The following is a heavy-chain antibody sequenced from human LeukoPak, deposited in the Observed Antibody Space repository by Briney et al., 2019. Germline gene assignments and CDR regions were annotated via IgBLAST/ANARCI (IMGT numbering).Heavy chain of an antibody. V-gene: IGHV4-59*01. J-gene: IGHJ4*02. Sequence: ETLSLTCTVSGSSISSYYWSWIRQPPGKGLEWIGYIYYSGSTNYNPSLKSRVTISVDTSKNQFSLKLSSVTAADTAVYYCARIRAATSFDYWGQGTLVTVSS. CDR2: IYYSGST. CDR1: GSSISSYY. CDR3: ARIRAATSFDY. D-gene: IGHD2-15*01.